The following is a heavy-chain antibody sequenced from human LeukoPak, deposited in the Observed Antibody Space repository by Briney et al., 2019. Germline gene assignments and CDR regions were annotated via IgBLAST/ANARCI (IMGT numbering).Heavy chain of an antibody. Sequence: GGSLRLSCTASGFTFGDYAMSWVRQAPGKGLEWVGFIRSKAYGGTTEYAASVKGRFTISRDDSKSIAYLQMNGLKTEDTAVYYCTRAGWPRVDIVATSWGQGTLVTVSS. CDR2: IRSKAYGGTT. V-gene: IGHV3-49*04. CDR1: GFTFGDYA. D-gene: IGHD5-12*01. CDR3: TRAGWPRVDIVATS. J-gene: IGHJ5*02.